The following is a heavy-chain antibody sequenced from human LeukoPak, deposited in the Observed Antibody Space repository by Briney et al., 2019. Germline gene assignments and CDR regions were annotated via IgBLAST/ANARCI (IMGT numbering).Heavy chain of an antibody. J-gene: IGHJ3*02. V-gene: IGHV5-51*01. Sequence: GEFLKISCKGSGYSFTSYWIGWARQMPGKGLEWMGIIFPGDSDTRYSPSFQGQVTISADKSINTAYLQWSSLKASDTAMYYCARHFTPYYDSSGYPRAFDIWGQGTMVTVSS. CDR2: IFPGDSDT. CDR3: ARHFTPYYDSSGYPRAFDI. CDR1: GYSFTSYW. D-gene: IGHD3-22*01.